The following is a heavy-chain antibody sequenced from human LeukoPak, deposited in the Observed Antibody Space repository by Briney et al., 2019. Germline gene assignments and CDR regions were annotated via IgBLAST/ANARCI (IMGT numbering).Heavy chain of an antibody. CDR2: IWHDGSNK. J-gene: IGHJ4*02. CDR1: GFVLSSYG. Sequence: GGSLRLCCEASGFVLSSYGMHWVRQTPGKGLEWVAVIWHDGSNKHYRDSVKGRFTITRDNSLNILFLQMDSLRADDTAVYYCARIIINSGYSYGIDFWGQGTLVTVSS. V-gene: IGHV3-33*01. CDR3: ARIIINSGYSYGIDF. D-gene: IGHD5-18*01.